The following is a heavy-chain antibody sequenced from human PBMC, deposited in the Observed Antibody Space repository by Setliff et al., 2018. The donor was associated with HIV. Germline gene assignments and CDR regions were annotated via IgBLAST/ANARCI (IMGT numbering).Heavy chain of an antibody. V-gene: IGHV4-61*09. CDR3: ARAPPGIQNDAFDV. Sequence: PLSLTCTVSGGSIRSGSYYWTWIRQPAGKGPEWIGHIYTNGYTNYNPSLKSRVTISVDTSRDQFSLQLTSVTAADTAVYYCARAPPGIQNDAFDVWGQGTMVTVSS. CDR2: IYTNGYT. J-gene: IGHJ3*01. CDR1: GGSIRSGSYY.